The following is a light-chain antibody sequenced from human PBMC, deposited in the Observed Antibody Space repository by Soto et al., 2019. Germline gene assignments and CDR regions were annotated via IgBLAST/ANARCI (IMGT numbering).Light chain of an antibody. CDR2: EGN. CDR1: SSDVGSYNL. V-gene: IGLV2-23*01. CDR3: CSYAGSSTYV. J-gene: IGLJ1*01. Sequence: QSALTQPASVSGSPGQSITTSCTGTSSDVGSYNLVSWYQQHPGKAPKLMIYEGNKRPSGVSNRFSGSKSGNTASLTISGLQAEDEADYYCCSYAGSSTYVFGTGTKV.